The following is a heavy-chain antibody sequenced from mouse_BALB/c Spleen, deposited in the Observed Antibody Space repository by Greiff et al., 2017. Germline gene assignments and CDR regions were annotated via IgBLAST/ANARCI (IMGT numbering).Heavy chain of an antibody. J-gene: IGHJ4*01. CDR1: GYSITSGYY. D-gene: IGHD3-2*02. V-gene: IGHV3-6*02. CDR3: ARDGRLYYAMDY. CDR2: ISYDGSN. Sequence: VQLKESGPGLVKPSQSLSLTCSVTGYSITSGYYWNWIRQFPGNKLEWMGYISYDGSNNYNPSLKNRISITRDTSKNQFFLKLNSVTTEDTATYYCARDGRLYYAMDYWGQGTSVTVSS.